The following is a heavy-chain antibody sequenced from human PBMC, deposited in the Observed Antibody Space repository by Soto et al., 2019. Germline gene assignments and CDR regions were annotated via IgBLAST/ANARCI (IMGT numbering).Heavy chain of an antibody. CDR3: TKSRSSLQWPPFDH. J-gene: IGHJ4*01. CDR2: IGSKGETYAT. D-gene: IGHD6-19*01. V-gene: IGHV3-73*01. CDR1: GFTFGASA. Sequence: GGSLRLSCAASGFTFGASALQWVRQASGKGLEWLGRIGSKGETYATAYAASVKGRFTISRDDSKNTAYLQMNSLESEDTAVYYCTKSRSSLQWPPFDHWGHGTQVTVAS.